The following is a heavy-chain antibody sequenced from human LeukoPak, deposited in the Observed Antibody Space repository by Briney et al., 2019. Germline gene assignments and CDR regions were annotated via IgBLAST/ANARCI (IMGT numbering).Heavy chain of an antibody. J-gene: IGHJ6*03. CDR2: IRSRADTYAT. V-gene: IGHV3-73*01. CDR1: GFTFSGSA. CDR3: LVEPTYYVDG. Sequence: PGGSLRLSCAVSGFTFSGSAMHWVRQASGKGLEWVGRIRSRADTYATTYAASVKGRFTISRDDSKNTAYLQMDNLKTEDTAVYYCLVEPTYYVDGWGKGTAGTVSS.